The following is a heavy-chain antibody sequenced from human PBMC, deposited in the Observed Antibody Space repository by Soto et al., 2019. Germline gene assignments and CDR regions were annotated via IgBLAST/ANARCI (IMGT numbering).Heavy chain of an antibody. CDR2: INAGNGNT. D-gene: IGHD3-16*02. J-gene: IGHJ3*02. Sequence: ASVKVSCKASGYTFTSYAMHWVRQAPGQRLEWMGWINAGNGNTKYSQKFQGRVTITRDTSASTAYMDLSSLRSEDTAVYYCARDLAPIMITFGGVIALTAFDIWGQGTMVTVSS. CDR3: ARDLAPIMITFGGVIALTAFDI. V-gene: IGHV1-3*01. CDR1: GYTFTSYA.